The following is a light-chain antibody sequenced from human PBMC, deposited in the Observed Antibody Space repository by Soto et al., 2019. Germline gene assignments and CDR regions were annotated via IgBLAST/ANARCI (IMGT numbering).Light chain of an antibody. CDR2: KVS. CDR3: MQGTHWPWT. J-gene: IGKJ1*01. CDR1: QSPLYSDGNTY. V-gene: IGKV2-30*01. Sequence: DVVMTQSPLSLPVTLGQPASISCRSSQSPLYSDGNTYLSWFQQRPGQSPRRLMYKVSNRDSGVPDRFSGSWSGSNFTLKISRVEAEDVGVYYCMQGTHWPWTFGQGTKVEIK.